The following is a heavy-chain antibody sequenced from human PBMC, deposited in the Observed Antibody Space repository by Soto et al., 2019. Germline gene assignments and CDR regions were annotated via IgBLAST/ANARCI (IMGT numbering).Heavy chain of an antibody. CDR2: ISGSGGST. J-gene: IGHJ6*02. CDR1: GFTFSSYA. D-gene: IGHD3-22*01. Sequence: GGSLRLSCAASGFTFSSYAMSWVRQAPGKGLEWVSAISGSGGSTYYADSVKGRFTISRDNSKNTLYLQMNSLRAEDTAVYYCAKESFEPITMIYYYYYGMDVWGQGTTVTVSS. V-gene: IGHV3-23*01. CDR3: AKESFEPITMIYYYYYGMDV.